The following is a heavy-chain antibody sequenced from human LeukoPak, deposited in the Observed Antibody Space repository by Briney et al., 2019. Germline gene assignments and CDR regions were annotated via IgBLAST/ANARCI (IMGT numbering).Heavy chain of an antibody. CDR2: IYYSGST. V-gene: IGHV4-39*07. CDR3: AGFGRDSSLMN. J-gene: IGHJ4*02. D-gene: IGHD1-26*01. Sequence: SETLSLTCTVSGGSITSSYFWGWIRQPLGKGLEWIGSIYYSGSTYYNPSLRSRVTISVDTSKNQFSLKLSSVTAADTAVYYCAGFGRDSSLMNWGQGTLVTVSS. CDR1: GGSITSSYF.